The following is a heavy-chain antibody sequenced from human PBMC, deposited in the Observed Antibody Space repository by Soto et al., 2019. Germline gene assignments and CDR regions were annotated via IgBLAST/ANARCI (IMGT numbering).Heavy chain of an antibody. Sequence: GGSLRLSCAAPGFTFSSYSMNWVRQAAGKGLEWVSYISSSNSTIYYADSVKGRFTISIDNPKNSLYLQMNSLRDEDTSVYYCAIGSENNDYWGQGTLVTVSS. J-gene: IGHJ4*02. V-gene: IGHV3-48*02. CDR1: GFTFSSYS. CDR2: ISSSNSTI. CDR3: AIGSENNDY.